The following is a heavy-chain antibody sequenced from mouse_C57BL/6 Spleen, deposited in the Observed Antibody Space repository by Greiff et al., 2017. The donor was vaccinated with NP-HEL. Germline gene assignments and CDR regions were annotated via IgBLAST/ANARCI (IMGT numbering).Heavy chain of an antibody. CDR1: GYTFTSYW. Sequence: QVQLQQPGAELVRPGSSVKLSCKASGYTFTSYWMDWVKQRPGQGLEWIGNIYPADSETNYNQKFKDKATLTVDKSSSTAYMQLSSLTSEDSAVYYCARISTYYSNYGAMDYWGQGTSVTVSS. D-gene: IGHD2-5*01. J-gene: IGHJ4*01. CDR2: IYPADSET. V-gene: IGHV1-61*01. CDR3: ARISTYYSNYGAMDY.